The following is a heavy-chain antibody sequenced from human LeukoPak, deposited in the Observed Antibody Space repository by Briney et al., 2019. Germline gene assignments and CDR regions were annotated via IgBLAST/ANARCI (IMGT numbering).Heavy chain of an antibody. J-gene: IGHJ4*02. D-gene: IGHD5-18*01. Sequence: GASVKVSCKASGYTFTGYYMHWLRQAPGQGLGWMGWINPNSGGTNYAQKFQGRVTMTRDTSISTAYVELSRLRSDDTAVYYCARGTGEGYTYGRYYFDYWGQGTLVTVSS. V-gene: IGHV1-2*02. CDR3: ARGTGEGYTYGRYYFDY. CDR1: GYTFTGYY. CDR2: INPNSGGT.